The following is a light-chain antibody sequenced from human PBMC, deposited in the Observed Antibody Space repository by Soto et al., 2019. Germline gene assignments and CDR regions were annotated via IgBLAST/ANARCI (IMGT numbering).Light chain of an antibody. Sequence: EILMTQSQATLSVSPGERATLSCRASQSVRVNLAWYQQKPGQAPRLLIYGASTRATGIPARFSGSGSGTEFTLTISGLQSEDFAVYYCQQYNNWPRTFGHGTKVEIK. V-gene: IGKV3-15*01. CDR3: QQYNNWPRT. CDR1: QSVRVN. J-gene: IGKJ1*01. CDR2: GAS.